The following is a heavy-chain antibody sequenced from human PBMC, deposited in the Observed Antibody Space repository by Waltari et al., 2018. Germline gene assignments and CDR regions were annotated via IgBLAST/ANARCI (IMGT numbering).Heavy chain of an antibody. CDR2: IYTSGST. V-gene: IGHV4-61*02. Sequence: QVQLQESGPGLVKPSQTLSLTCTVSGGSISSGSYDWTWLRQPAGKGLEWIGRIYTSGSTNYNPSLKSRVTISGDTSKNQFSLKLSSVTAADTAVYYCARWYSSSWYNYYGMDVWGQGTTVTVSS. CDR3: ARWYSSSWYNYYGMDV. D-gene: IGHD6-13*01. CDR1: GGSISSGSYD. J-gene: IGHJ6*02.